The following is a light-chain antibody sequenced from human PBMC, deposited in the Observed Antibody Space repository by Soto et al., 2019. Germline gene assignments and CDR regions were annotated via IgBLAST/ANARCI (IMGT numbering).Light chain of an antibody. CDR2: DVS. V-gene: IGLV2-14*03. Sequence: QSALTQPASVSGSPGQSITISCTGTSSDVANYNYLSWYQQHPGKAPKLIIYDVSNRPSGVSNRFSGSKSGNTAPLTISGLQAEDEADYYCSSYTIISPLVFGGGTKLTVL. J-gene: IGLJ2*01. CDR1: SSDVANYNY. CDR3: SSYTIISPLV.